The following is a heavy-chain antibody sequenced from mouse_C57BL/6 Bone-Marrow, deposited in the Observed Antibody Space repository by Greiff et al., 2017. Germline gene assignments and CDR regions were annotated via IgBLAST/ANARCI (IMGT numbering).Heavy chain of an antibody. Sequence: EVQLQQSGPELVKPGASVKLSCKASGYTFTDYYMNWVKQSHGKSLEWIGDINPNNGGTSYNQKFKGKATLTVDKSSSTAYLELRSLTSEDSAVYYCSRAPSTTVYAMDYWGQGTSVTVSS. CDR3: SRAPSTTVYAMDY. V-gene: IGHV1-26*01. CDR1: GYTFTDYY. J-gene: IGHJ4*01. D-gene: IGHD1-1*01. CDR2: INPNNGGT.